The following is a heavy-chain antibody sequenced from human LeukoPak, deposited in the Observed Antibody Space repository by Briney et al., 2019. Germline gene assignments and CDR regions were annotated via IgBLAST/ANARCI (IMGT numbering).Heavy chain of an antibody. CDR1: GFTFSNYA. CDR2: ISASGTST. Sequence: GGSLRLSCAPSGFTFSNYAMSWVRQAPGKGLEWVSVISASGTSTFYADSVKGRFTISRDNSKNTLYLQMNSLRVEDTAVYHCARAPFAAGHFDYWGRGTLVTVSS. D-gene: IGHD6-19*01. J-gene: IGHJ4*02. V-gene: IGHV3-23*01. CDR3: ARAPFAAGHFDY.